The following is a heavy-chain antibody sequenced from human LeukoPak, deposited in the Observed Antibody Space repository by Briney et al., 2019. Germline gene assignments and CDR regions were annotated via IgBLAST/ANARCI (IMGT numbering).Heavy chain of an antibody. CDR2: IRQDGSEK. D-gene: IGHD6-13*01. Sequence: PGGSLRLSCEVSGFTVTDYWMNWVRQAPGKGPEWVASIRQDGSEKTYVDSVKGRFTISRDNTKNSLSLQLNGLRAEDTAVYYCARGGTAAGRSLDFWGQGTLVTVSS. J-gene: IGHJ4*01. CDR1: GFTVTDYW. V-gene: IGHV3-7*04. CDR3: ARGGTAAGRSLDF.